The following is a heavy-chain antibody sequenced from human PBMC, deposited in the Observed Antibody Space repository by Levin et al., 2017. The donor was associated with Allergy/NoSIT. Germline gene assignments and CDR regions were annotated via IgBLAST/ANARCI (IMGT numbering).Heavy chain of an antibody. J-gene: IGHJ4*02. CDR2: ISRSSNTI. CDR3: AREVGTTGTPDY. V-gene: IGHV3-48*01. Sequence: GGSLRLSCAASGFTFSSYGMNWVRQAPGQGLEWVSYISRSSNTIYYADSVKGRFTISRDNAKNSLYLQMNSLRAEDTAVYYCAREVGTTGTPDYWGQGTLVTVAS. CDR1: GFTFSSYG. D-gene: IGHD1-1*01.